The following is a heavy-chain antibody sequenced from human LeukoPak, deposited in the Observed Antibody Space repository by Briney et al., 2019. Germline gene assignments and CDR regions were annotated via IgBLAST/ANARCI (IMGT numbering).Heavy chain of an antibody. Sequence: SETLSLTCTVSGGSIYSFYWSWIRQSPGKGLEWIGYIQYSGGTNYNPSLKSRVTISLDTSKNQSSLRLNSVTAADTAVYYCASDRNTGSWYFYWGQGTLVTVSS. CDR2: IQYSGGT. J-gene: IGHJ4*02. CDR1: GGSIYSFY. CDR3: ASDRNTGSWYFY. V-gene: IGHV4-59*08. D-gene: IGHD6-13*01.